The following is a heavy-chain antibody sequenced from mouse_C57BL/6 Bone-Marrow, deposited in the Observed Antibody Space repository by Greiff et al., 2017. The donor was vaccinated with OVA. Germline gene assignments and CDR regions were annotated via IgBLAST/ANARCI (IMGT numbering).Heavy chain of an antibody. D-gene: IGHD2-12*01. V-gene: IGHV1-59*01. J-gene: IGHJ4*01. CDR2: IDPSDSYT. CDR1: GYTFTSYW. Sequence: QVQLQQPGAELVRPGTSVKLSCKASGYTFTSYWMHWVKQRPGQGLEWIGVIDPSDSYTNYNQKFKGKATLTVDTSSSTAYMQLSSLTSEDSAVYYCASTRNGGYYYAMDYWGQGTSVTVSS. CDR3: ASTRNGGYYYAMDY.